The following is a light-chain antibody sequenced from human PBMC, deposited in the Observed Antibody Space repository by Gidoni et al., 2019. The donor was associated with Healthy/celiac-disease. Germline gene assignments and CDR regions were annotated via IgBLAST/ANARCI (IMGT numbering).Light chain of an antibody. CDR3: QVWDSSSDHHYV. J-gene: IGLJ1*01. CDR1: NIGSKS. V-gene: IGLV3-21*02. Sequence: SYVLTQPPSVSVAPGQTARITCGGKNIGSKSVHWYQQKPGQAPVLVVYDDSDRPSGIPERFSGSNSGNTATLTISRVEAGDEADYYCQVWDSSSDHHYVFGTGTKVTVL. CDR2: DDS.